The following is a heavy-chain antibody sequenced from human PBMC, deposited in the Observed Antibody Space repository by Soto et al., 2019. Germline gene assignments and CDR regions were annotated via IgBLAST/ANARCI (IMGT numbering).Heavy chain of an antibody. V-gene: IGHV3-30*18. CDR3: AKSLGGYCSSTSCYANGGY. CDR1: GFTFSSYG. Sequence: SLGLSCAASGFTFSSYGMHWVRQAPAKGLEGVAVISYDGSNKYYADSGKGRFTISRDNSKNTLYLEMNSLRAEDTAVYYCAKSLGGYCSSTSCYANGGYWGQGTLVTVSS. D-gene: IGHD2-2*01. J-gene: IGHJ4*02. CDR2: ISYDGSNK.